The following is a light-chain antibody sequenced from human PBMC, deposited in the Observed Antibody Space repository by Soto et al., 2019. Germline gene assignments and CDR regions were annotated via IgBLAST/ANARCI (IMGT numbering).Light chain of an antibody. CDR2: DAS. J-gene: IGKJ5*01. CDR3: QQLNSYPRT. Sequence: DIQMTQSPSTLSASVGDRVSITCRASQSVSSWLAWYQHKPGKAPKLLIYDASNLESGVPSRFSGSGSGTEFTLTISSLQPEDFATYYCQQLNSYPRTFGQGTRLEIK. V-gene: IGKV1-5*01. CDR1: QSVSSW.